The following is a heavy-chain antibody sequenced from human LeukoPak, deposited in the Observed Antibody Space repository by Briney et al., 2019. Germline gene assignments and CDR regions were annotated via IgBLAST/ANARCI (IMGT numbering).Heavy chain of an antibody. V-gene: IGHV1-18*04. Sequence: ASVKVSCKASGHTFTSYGISWVRQAPGQGLEWMGWISAYDGNTNYAQKLQGRVTMTTDTSTSTAYMELRSLRSDDTAVYYCARAILRGTAPYYFDYWGQGTLVTVSS. CDR2: ISAYDGNT. CDR1: GHTFTSYG. J-gene: IGHJ4*02. CDR3: ARAILRGTAPYYFDY. D-gene: IGHD6-13*01.